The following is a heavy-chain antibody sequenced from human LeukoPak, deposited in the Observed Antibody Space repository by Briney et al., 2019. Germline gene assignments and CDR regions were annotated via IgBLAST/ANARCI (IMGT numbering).Heavy chain of an antibody. CDR1: GYTFTSYY. CDR2: INPNSGGT. V-gene: IGHV1-2*02. J-gene: IGHJ4*02. D-gene: IGHD3-10*01. Sequence: ASVKVSCKASGYTFTSYYMHWVRQAPGQGLEWMGWINPNSGGTNYAQKFQGRVTMTRDTSISTAYMELSRLRSDDTAVYYCARADYYGSGSYYDYWGQGTLVTVSS. CDR3: ARADYYGSGSYYDY.